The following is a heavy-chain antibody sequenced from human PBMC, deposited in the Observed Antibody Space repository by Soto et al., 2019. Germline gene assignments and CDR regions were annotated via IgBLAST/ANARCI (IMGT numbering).Heavy chain of an antibody. CDR3: AKGGGYSGYDFIRPRYYFDY. CDR2: ISYDGSNK. D-gene: IGHD5-12*01. CDR1: GFTFSSYG. V-gene: IGHV3-30*18. J-gene: IGHJ4*02. Sequence: PGGSLRLSCAASGFTFSSYGMHWVRQAPGKGLEWVAVISYDGSNKYYADSVKGRFTISRDNSKNTLYLQMNSLRAEDTAVYYCAKGGGYSGYDFIRPRYYFDYWGQGTLVTVSS.